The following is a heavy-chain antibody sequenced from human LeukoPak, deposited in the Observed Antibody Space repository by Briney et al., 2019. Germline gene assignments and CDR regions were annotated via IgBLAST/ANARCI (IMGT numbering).Heavy chain of an antibody. CDR2: INRSGST. V-gene: IGHV4-34*01. Sequence: SETLSLTCAVYGGSFSDYYWSWIRQPPGKGLDWIGEINRSGSTNYSPSLKSRVTISVATSKNQFSLKLSSVAAADTAVYFCARVGYRYVINDWSRTGLGAYPTKYYYHMDVWDKGTTVTVSS. J-gene: IGHJ6*03. D-gene: IGHD5-18*01. CDR1: GGSFSDYY. CDR3: ARVGYRYVINDWSRTGLGAYPTKYYYHMDV.